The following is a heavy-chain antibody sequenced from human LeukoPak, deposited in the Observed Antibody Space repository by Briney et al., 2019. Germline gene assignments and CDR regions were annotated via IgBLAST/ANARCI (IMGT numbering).Heavy chain of an antibody. D-gene: IGHD3-10*01. V-gene: IGHV4-59*08. CDR1: GGSISSYY. CDR2: IYYSGST. Sequence: PSETLSLTCTVSGGSISSYYWSWIRQPPGKGLEWIGYIYYSGSTSYNPSLKSRVTISVDTSRNQFSLKLSSVTAADTAVYYCARHVCYYGSGSYSDAFDIWGQGTMVTVSS. J-gene: IGHJ3*02. CDR3: ARHVCYYGSGSYSDAFDI.